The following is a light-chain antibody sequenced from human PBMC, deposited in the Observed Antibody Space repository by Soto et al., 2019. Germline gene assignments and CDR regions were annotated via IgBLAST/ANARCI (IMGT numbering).Light chain of an antibody. CDR1: QMIDTY. V-gene: IGKV1-39*01. CDR3: QQGYSTPRT. J-gene: IGKJ2*01. CDR2: AAS. Sequence: DIQLTQSPSSLSASVGDRVTITCRASQMIDTYLNWYQQKPGKAPTLLIYAASRLQSGVPSRFRGSGSETHFTLTISGLQREDFATYYCQQGYSTPRTCGQGTNLEIK.